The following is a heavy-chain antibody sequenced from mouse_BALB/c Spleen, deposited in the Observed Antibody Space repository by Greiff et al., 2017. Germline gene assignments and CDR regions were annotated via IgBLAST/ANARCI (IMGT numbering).Heavy chain of an antibody. J-gene: IGHJ3*01. D-gene: IGHD2-4*01. V-gene: IGHV5-17*02. Sequence: EVQRVESGGGLVQPGGSRKLSCAASGFTFSSFGMHWVRQAPEKGLEWVAYISSGSSTIYYADTVKGRFTISRDNPKNTLFLQMTSLRSEDTAMYYCARSEDYDWFAYWGQGTLVTVSA. CDR2: ISSGSSTI. CDR1: GFTFSSFG. CDR3: ARSEDYDWFAY.